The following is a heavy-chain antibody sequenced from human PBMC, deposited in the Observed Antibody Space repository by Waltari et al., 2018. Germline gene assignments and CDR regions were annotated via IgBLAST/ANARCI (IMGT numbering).Heavy chain of an antibody. CDR1: GFRFSNYL. D-gene: IGHD3-10*01. Sequence: EEQLLESGGGLVQPGDSLRLSCSASGFRFSNYLLNWFRQAPGRGLVWEARSRKDDTALTYADAVKGRFTISRDNAKNTVYLQMKRLRADDTAVYYCARLAPRTYRSPVPGRHYYYGMDVWGQGTTVTVSS. CDR2: SRKDDTAL. CDR3: ARLAPRTYRSPVPGRHYYYGMDV. V-gene: IGHV3-74*03. J-gene: IGHJ6*02.